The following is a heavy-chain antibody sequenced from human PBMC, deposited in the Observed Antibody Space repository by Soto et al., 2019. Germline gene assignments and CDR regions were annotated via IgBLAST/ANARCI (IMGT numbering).Heavy chain of an antibody. V-gene: IGHV1-18*01. CDR1: GYTFTSYG. D-gene: IGHD2-8*01. Sequence: ASVKVSCKASGYTFTSYGISWVRQAPGQGLEWMGWISAYNGNTNYAQKLQGRVTMTTDSSTSTAYMELRSLRSDDAAVYYCARDACTNVVCYMSDYWGQGTLVTVSS. J-gene: IGHJ4*02. CDR3: ARDACTNVVCYMSDY. CDR2: ISAYNGNT.